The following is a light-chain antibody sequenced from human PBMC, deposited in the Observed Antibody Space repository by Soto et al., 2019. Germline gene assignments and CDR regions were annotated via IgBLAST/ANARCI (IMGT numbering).Light chain of an antibody. Sequence: QSVLTQPASVSGSPGQSITISCTGTSSDVGGYNYVSWYQQHPGKAPKLMIYEVSNRPSGGSNRFSSCKSGNTASLLISGRQAEDDADDYCSSYTSSSTLVFGGGTKLTVL. J-gene: IGLJ2*01. V-gene: IGLV2-14*01. CDR2: EVS. CDR1: SSDVGGYNY. CDR3: SSYTSSSTLV.